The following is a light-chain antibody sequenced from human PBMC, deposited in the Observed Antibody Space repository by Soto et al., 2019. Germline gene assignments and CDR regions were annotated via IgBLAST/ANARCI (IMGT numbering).Light chain of an antibody. CDR2: DAS. Sequence: EIVLTQSPGTLSLSTGERATLSCRASQSVGSRYLAWYQRKPGQAPRLLIYDASTRAAGVPARFSGSGSGTDFTLTISRLEPEDFAVYYCQQYGNSPITFGQGTRLEIK. V-gene: IGKV3-20*01. CDR3: QQYGNSPIT. CDR1: QSVGSRY. J-gene: IGKJ5*01.